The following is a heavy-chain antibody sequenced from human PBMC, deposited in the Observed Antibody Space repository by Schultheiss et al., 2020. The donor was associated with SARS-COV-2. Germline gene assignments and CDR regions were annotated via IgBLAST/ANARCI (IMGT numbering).Heavy chain of an antibody. J-gene: IGHJ3*02. CDR3: AKAQPWYGERINADAFDI. CDR1: GFTFSSYG. D-gene: IGHD4-17*01. V-gene: IGHV3-33*03. CDR2: IWYDGSNK. Sequence: GGSLRLSCAASGFTFSSYGMHWVRQAPGKGLEWVAVIWYDGSNKYYADSVKGRFTISRDNAKNSLYLQMNSLRAEDTALYYCAKAQPWYGERINADAFDIWGQGTMVTVSS.